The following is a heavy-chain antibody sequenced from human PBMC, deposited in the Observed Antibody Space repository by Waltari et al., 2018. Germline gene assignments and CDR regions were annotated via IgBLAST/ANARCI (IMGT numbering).Heavy chain of an antibody. D-gene: IGHD4-17*01. CDR1: GGTFSSYA. CDR3: ARVPDAVPYYYYGMDV. CDR2: IIPIFGKA. J-gene: IGHJ6*02. Sequence: QVQLVQSGAEVKKPGSSVKVSCKASGGTFSSYAISWVRQAPGQGLEWMGGIIPIFGKANYAQKVQGRVTITADESTSTAYMELSSLRSEDTAVYYCARVPDAVPYYYYGMDVWGQGTTVTVSS. V-gene: IGHV1-69*01.